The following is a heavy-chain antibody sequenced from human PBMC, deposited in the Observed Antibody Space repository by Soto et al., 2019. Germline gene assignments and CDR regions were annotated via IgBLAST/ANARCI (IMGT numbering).Heavy chain of an antibody. D-gene: IGHD7-27*01. J-gene: IGHJ6*02. V-gene: IGHV1-3*01. CDR1: GYTFTSYA. Sequence: GASVKVSCKASGYTFTSYAMHWVRQAPGQRLEWMGWINAGNGNTKYSQKFQGRVTITRDTSASTAYMELSSLRSEDTAVYYCARVPGNWGNYYYYGMDVWGQGTTVTVS. CDR3: ARVPGNWGNYYYYGMDV. CDR2: INAGNGNT.